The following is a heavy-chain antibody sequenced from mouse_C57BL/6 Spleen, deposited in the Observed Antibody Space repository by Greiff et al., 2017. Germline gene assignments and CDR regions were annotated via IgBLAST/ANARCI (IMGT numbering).Heavy chain of an antibody. D-gene: IGHD4-1*01. CDR2: IYPSDSET. CDR1: GYTFTSYW. J-gene: IGHJ2*01. CDR3: ASRTGYFDY. Sequence: QVQLQQPGAELVRPGSSVKLSCKASGYTFTSYWMDWVKQRPGQGLEWIGNIYPSDSETHYNQKFKDKATLTVDKSSSTASMQLSSLTSEDSAVYYWASRTGYFDYWGQGTTLTVSS. V-gene: IGHV1-61*01.